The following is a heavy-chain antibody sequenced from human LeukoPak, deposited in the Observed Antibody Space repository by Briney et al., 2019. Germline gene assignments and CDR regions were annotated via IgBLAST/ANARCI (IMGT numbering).Heavy chain of an antibody. V-gene: IGHV1-8*02. D-gene: IGHD3-10*01. CDR3: ARGLREVWFDP. CDR1: GYTFTGYY. J-gene: IGHJ5*02. CDR2: MNPNSGNT. Sequence: ASVKVSCKASGYTFTGYYMHWVRQAPGQGLEWMGWMNPNSGNTGYAQKFQGRVTMTRNTSISTAYMELSSLRSEDTAVYYCARGLREVWFDPWGQGTLVTVSS.